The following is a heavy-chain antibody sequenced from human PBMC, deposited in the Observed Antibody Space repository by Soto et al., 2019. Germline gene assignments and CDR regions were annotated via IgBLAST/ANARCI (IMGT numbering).Heavy chain of an antibody. CDR3: ARGNRHYSL. D-gene: IGHD2-15*01. Sequence: SETLSLTCAVSGGSISSGGYSWSWIRQPPGKGLEWIGYIYHSGSTYYNPSLKSRVTISVDRSKNQFSLKLSSVTAADTAVYYCARGNRHYSLWGQGNLVTVSS. V-gene: IGHV4-30-2*01. J-gene: IGHJ4*02. CDR2: IYHSGST. CDR1: GGSISSGGYS.